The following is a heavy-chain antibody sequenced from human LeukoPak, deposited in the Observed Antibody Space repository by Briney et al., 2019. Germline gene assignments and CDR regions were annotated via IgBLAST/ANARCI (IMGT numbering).Heavy chain of an antibody. CDR3: AKGRGYSNEGPGY. J-gene: IGHJ4*02. CDR2: ISGNGVST. D-gene: IGHD4-11*01. CDR1: GFTFNSYA. Sequence: GGSLRLSCAASGFTFNSYAMSWVRQAPGKGLEWVSGISGNGVSTYYADSVKGRFTIPRDNSKNTLDLEMNSLRADDTAVYYCAKGRGYSNEGPGYWGQGTLVTVSS. V-gene: IGHV3-23*01.